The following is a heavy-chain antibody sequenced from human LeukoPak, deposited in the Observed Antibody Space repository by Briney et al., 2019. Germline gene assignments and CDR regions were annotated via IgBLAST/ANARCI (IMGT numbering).Heavy chain of an antibody. D-gene: IGHD2-2*01. CDR1: GGSISSYY. Sequence: AETLSLTCTVSGGSISSYYWSWIRQLPGKGLEWIGYIYYSGSTNYNPSLKSRVTISVDTSKNQFSLKLSSVTAADTAVYYCARVPRRYCSSTSCYYYYYMDVWGKGTTVTVSS. CDR2: IYYSGST. V-gene: IGHV4-59*01. J-gene: IGHJ6*03. CDR3: ARVPRRYCSSTSCYYYYYMDV.